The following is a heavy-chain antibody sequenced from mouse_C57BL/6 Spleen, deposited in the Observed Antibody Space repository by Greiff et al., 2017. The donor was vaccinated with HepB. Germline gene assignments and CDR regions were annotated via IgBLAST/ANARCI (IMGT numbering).Heavy chain of an antibody. J-gene: IGHJ1*03. D-gene: IGHD1-1*01. CDR1: GFTFSSYT. V-gene: IGHV5-9*01. CDR3: ARVRSYGYWYFDV. CDR2: ISGGGGNT. Sequence: DVMLVESGGGLVKPGGSLKLSCAASGFTFSSYTMSWVRQTPEKRLEWVATISGGGGNTYYPDSVKGRFTISRDNAKNTLYMQMSSLRSEDTALYYCARVRSYGYWYFDVWGTGTTVTVSS.